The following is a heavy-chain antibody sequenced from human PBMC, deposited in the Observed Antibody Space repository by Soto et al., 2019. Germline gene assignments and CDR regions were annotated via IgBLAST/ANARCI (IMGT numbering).Heavy chain of an antibody. D-gene: IGHD3-10*01. CDR3: AKGGRLRESFDH. Sequence: GGYLRLSCAASGLAFSNYAISWVRQAPGKGLEWVSTISASGYSAYYGGAVKGRFTTSRDNSKSTLYLQMNRLRADDTAVYYCAKGGRLRESFDHRDQGTQGTACS. CDR2: ISASGYSA. CDR1: GLAFSNYA. J-gene: IGHJ4*02. V-gene: IGHV3-23*01.